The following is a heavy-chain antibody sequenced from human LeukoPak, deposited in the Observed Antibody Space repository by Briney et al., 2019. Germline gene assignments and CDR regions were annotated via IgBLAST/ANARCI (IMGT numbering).Heavy chain of an antibody. V-gene: IGHV3-21*01. CDR1: GFTFSSYS. D-gene: IGHD3-22*01. CDR2: ISSSSSYI. CDR3: AGTNLDLPWWDYYDSSDFDY. Sequence: PGGSLRLSCAASGFTFSSYSMNWVRQAPGKGLEWVSSISSSSSYIYYADSVKGRFTISRDNAKNSLYLQMNSLRAEDTAVYYCAGTNLDLPWWDYYDSSDFDYWGQGTLVTVSS. J-gene: IGHJ4*02.